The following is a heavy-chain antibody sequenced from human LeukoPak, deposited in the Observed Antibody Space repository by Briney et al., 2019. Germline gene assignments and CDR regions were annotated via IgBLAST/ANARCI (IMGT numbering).Heavy chain of an antibody. CDR1: GFTVGNNY. Sequence: GGSLRLSCATSGFTVGNNYMSWVRQAPGKGLEWVSGIYSGGNTYYADSVKGTFTISRDNSKNTLYLQMNSLRAEDTAVYYCARGGPSGAGVFDIWGQGTMVTVSS. CDR2: IYSGGNT. CDR3: ARGGPSGAGVFDI. J-gene: IGHJ3*02. V-gene: IGHV3-66*01. D-gene: IGHD3-10*01.